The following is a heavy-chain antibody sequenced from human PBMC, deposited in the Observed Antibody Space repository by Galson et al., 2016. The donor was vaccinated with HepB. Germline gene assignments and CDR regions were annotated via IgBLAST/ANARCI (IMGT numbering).Heavy chain of an antibody. CDR2: IIPIFRTA. V-gene: IGHV1-69*13. Sequence: SVKVSCKASGGTFSSYAISWVRQAPGQGLEWMGGIIPIFRTANYAQMFQGRVTITADESTSTAYMELRSLRSEDAAVYYCARGEIFGVVITPTPDYYYKGVDVWGQGTTVTVSS. D-gene: IGHD3-3*01. J-gene: IGHJ6*02. CDR3: ARGEIFGVVITPTPDYYYKGVDV. CDR1: GGTFSSYA.